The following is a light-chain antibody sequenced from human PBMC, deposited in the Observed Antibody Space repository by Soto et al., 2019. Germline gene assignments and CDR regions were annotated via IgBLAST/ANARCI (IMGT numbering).Light chain of an antibody. CDR3: QQRSNWLSIT. V-gene: IGKV3-11*01. J-gene: IGKJ5*01. Sequence: EIVLTQSPATLSLSPGERATLSCRASQSVSSYLAWYQQKPGQAPRLLIYDASNRATGIPARFSGSGSGTHFTLTISSLEHEDFAVYYCQQRSNWLSITFGQGTRLEIK. CDR2: DAS. CDR1: QSVSSY.